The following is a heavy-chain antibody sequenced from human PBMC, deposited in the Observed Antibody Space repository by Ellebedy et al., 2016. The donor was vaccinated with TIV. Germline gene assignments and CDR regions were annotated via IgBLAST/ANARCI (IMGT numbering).Heavy chain of an antibody. D-gene: IGHD1-7*01. Sequence: GGSLRLXXTASGFTFGDFAISWVRQAPGMGLEWVGFIGSKGYGGTTQYAASVKGRFTISRDDSKSIAYLQMNSLKTEDKALYYCTREAANWNYPYYYYNGMDGWGQGTTVTVAS. CDR1: GFTFGDFA. CDR3: TREAANWNYPYYYYNGMDG. CDR2: IGSKGYGGTT. V-gene: IGHV3-49*04. J-gene: IGHJ6*02.